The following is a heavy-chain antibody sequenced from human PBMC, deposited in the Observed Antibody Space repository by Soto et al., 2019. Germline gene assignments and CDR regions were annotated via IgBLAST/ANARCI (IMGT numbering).Heavy chain of an antibody. J-gene: IGHJ6*02. CDR2: INAYNGNT. D-gene: IGHD3-16*01. V-gene: IGHV1-18*01. CDR1: GYRFTSYG. Sequence: QVQLVQSGAEVKNPGASVKVSCKASGYRFTSYGIGWVRQAPGQGLEWMGWINAYNGNTNYAQNLKGRVTLTRDTSTSKAYMELRSLRSNDTAVYYCAMVDVYVTPSPQDVWGQGTTVTVSS. CDR3: AMVDVYVTPSPQDV.